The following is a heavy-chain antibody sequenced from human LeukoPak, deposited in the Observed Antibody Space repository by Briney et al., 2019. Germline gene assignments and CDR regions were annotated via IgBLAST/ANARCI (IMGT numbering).Heavy chain of an antibody. CDR1: SYTFSDAW. V-gene: IGHV3-15*07. D-gene: IGHD3-22*01. CDR3: TTDPFYDSAGFGF. CDR2: IEAKAHGGTT. Sequence: GGSLGLSCAASSYTFSDAWMNWVRQAPGKGLEWVGRIEAKAHGGTTNYAAPVKGRFTISRDDSKNTLYLQMSSLKTEDTAVYYCTTDPFYDSAGFGFWGQGTLVTVS. J-gene: IGHJ4*02.